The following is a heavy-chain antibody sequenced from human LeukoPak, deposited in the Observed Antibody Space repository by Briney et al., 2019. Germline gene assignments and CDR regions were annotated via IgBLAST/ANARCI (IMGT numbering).Heavy chain of an antibody. CDR1: GFTFSSYA. CDR3: ARDLLIVSYFDWLSYYYYGMDV. Sequence: GGSLRLSCAASGFTFSSYAMHWVRQAPGKGLEWVAVISYDGSNKYYADSVKGRFTISRDNSKNTLYLQMNSLGAEDTAVYYCARDLLIVSYFDWLSYYYYGMDVWGQGTTVTVSS. J-gene: IGHJ6*02. D-gene: IGHD3-9*01. V-gene: IGHV3-30-3*01. CDR2: ISYDGSNK.